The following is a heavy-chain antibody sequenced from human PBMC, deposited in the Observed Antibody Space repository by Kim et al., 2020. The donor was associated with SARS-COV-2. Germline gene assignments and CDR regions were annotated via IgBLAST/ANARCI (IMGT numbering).Heavy chain of an antibody. V-gene: IGHV3-21*01. D-gene: IGHD2-15*01. CDR1: GFTFSSYS. Sequence: GGSLRLSCAASGFTFSSYSMNWVRQAPGKGLEWVSSISSSSSYIYYADSVKGRFTISRDNAKNSLYLQMNSLRAEDTAVYYCARDSLYVHCSGGSCYKDYYYGMDVWGQGTTVTVSS. CDR2: ISSSSSYI. J-gene: IGHJ6*02. CDR3: ARDSLYVHCSGGSCYKDYYYGMDV.